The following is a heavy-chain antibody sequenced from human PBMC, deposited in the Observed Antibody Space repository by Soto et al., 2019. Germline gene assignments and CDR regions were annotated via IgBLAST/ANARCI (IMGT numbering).Heavy chain of an antibody. V-gene: IGHV4-34*01. CDR2: INHSGST. CDR3: ATGPRRPYSSGCVWCRYFDY. J-gene: IGHJ4*02. Sequence: SETLSLTCAVYGGSFSGYYWSWIRQPPGKGLEWIGEINHSGSTNYNPSLKSRVTISVDTSKNQFSLKLSSVTAADTAVYYCATGPRRPYSSGCVWCRYFDYWGQGTLVTVSS. CDR1: GGSFSGYY. D-gene: IGHD6-19*01.